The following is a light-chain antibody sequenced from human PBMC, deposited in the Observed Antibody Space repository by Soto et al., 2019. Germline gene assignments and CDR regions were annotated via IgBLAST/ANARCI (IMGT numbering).Light chain of an antibody. J-gene: IGKJ1*01. CDR1: QGISNY. CDR3: PNHNRSPRT. CDR2: AAS. V-gene: IGKV1-27*01. Sequence: DIQMTQSPSSLSASVGDRVTITCRASQGISNYLALYQQKPGKVPKLLIYAASTLQSGVPSRFSVSASGTDFTLTSSSPQSEDPITYYCPNHNRSPRTFGQGTKVEIQ.